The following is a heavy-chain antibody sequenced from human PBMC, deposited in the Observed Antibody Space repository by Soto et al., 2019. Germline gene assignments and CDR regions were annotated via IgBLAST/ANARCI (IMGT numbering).Heavy chain of an antibody. CDR3: ARDTLLYNAVSPGWFDP. CDR2: IIPILGIA. D-gene: IGHD1-20*01. J-gene: IGHJ5*02. V-gene: IGHV1-69*04. Sequence: GASVKVSCKASGGTFSSYTISWVRQAPGQGLEWMGRIIPILGIANYAQKFQGRVTITADKSTCTAYMELSSLRSEDTAVYYCARDTLLYNAVSPGWFDPSGQGTPDPVSS. CDR1: GGTFSSYT.